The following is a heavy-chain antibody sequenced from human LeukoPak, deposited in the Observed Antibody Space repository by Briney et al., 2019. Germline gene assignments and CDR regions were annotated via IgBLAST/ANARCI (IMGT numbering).Heavy chain of an antibody. CDR3: ARGGQGDGYSADEAFDI. J-gene: IGHJ3*02. V-gene: IGHV6-1*01. D-gene: IGHD5-18*01. CDR2: TYYRSKWYN. CDR1: VDSISSNSS. Sequence: PSQTLSLTCAIFVDSISSNSSWNWIRQSPSRGLEWLGRTYYRSKWYNDYVVSVKSRININPDTSKNQFSLQLNSVTPEDTAVYYCARGGQGDGYSADEAFDIWGQGTMVTVS.